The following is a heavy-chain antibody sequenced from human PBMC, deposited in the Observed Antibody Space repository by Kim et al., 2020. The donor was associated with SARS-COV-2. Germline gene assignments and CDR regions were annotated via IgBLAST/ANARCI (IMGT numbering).Heavy chain of an antibody. Sequence: SETLSLTCTVSGGSISSYYWSWIRQPPGKGLEWIGYSYYSGSTNYNPSLKSRVTISVDTSKNQFSLKLRSVTAADTAVYYCARDVSSIAAHPLYYYYYMDVWGKGTTVTVSS. CDR1: GGSISSYY. J-gene: IGHJ6*03. V-gene: IGHV4-59*01. CDR2: SYYSGST. CDR3: ARDVSSIAAHPLYYYYYMDV. D-gene: IGHD6-6*01.